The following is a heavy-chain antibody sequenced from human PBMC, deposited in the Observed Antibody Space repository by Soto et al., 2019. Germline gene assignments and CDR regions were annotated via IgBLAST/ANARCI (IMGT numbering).Heavy chain of an antibody. CDR3: ARAVEMATLFDY. V-gene: IGHV4-59*01. CDR1: GGSISSYH. Sequence: HVQLQESGPGLVKPSETLSLTCSVSGGSISSYHWSWIRQPPGKGLQWIGYISYTGSTNYNPSLKGRVTISLGTSRNQFSLKLRSVTAADTAVYYCARAVEMATLFDYWGQGTLVTVSS. D-gene: IGHD5-12*01. J-gene: IGHJ4*02. CDR2: ISYTGST.